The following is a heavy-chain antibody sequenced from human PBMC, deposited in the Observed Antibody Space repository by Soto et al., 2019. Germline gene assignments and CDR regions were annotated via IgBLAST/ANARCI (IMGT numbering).Heavy chain of an antibody. J-gene: IGHJ4*02. CDR2: ISYDGSNK. Sequence: QVQLVESGGGVVQPGRSLRLSCAASGFTFSSYAMHWVRQAPGKGLEWVAVISYDGSNKYYADSVKGRFTISRDNSKNTLYLQMNSVRAEDTAVYYCAKEEGSWGQGTMVTVSS. CDR3: AKEEGS. V-gene: IGHV3-30-3*01. CDR1: GFTFSSYA.